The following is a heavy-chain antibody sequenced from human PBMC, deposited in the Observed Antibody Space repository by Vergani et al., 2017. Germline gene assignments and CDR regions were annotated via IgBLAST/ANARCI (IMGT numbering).Heavy chain of an antibody. Sequence: VQLVESGGGLVQPGGSLRLSCAASGFTFSSYGMHWVRQAPGKGLEWVAVISYDGSNKYYADSVKGRFTISRDNAKNSLYLQMNSLRAEDTALYYCAKDRGSYSSSGFFDYWGQGTLVTVSS. CDR1: GFTFSSYG. D-gene: IGHD6-13*01. CDR2: ISYDGSNK. CDR3: AKDRGSYSSSGFFDY. V-gene: IGHV3-30*18. J-gene: IGHJ4*02.